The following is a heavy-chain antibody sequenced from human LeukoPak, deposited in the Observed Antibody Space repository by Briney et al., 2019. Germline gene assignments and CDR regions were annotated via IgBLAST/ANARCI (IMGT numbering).Heavy chain of an antibody. CDR1: GFTFSSYA. Sequence: GGSLRLSRAASGFTFSSYAMSWVRQAPGKGLEWVSAISGSGGSTFCADSVKGRFTISRDNSKSTRYLQMNSLRAEDTAVYYCAKVRVALYDSSGYYYMGGYYGMDVWGQGTTVTVS. D-gene: IGHD3-22*01. J-gene: IGHJ6*02. V-gene: IGHV3-23*01. CDR3: AKVRVALYDSSGYYYMGGYYGMDV. CDR2: ISGSGGST.